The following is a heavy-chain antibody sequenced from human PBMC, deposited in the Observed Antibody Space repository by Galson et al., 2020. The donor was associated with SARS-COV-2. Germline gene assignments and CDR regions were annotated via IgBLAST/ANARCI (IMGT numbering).Heavy chain of an antibody. Sequence: GESLKISCAASGFTFSSYSMNWVRQAPGKGLEWVSSISSSSSYIYYADSVKGRFTISRDNAKNSLYLQMNSLRAEDTAVYYCARSPGEDYDILTGPLPNYFDYWGQGTLVTVSS. J-gene: IGHJ4*02. V-gene: IGHV3-21*01. CDR3: ARSPGEDYDILTGPLPNYFDY. D-gene: IGHD3-9*01. CDR2: ISSSSSYI. CDR1: GFTFSSYS.